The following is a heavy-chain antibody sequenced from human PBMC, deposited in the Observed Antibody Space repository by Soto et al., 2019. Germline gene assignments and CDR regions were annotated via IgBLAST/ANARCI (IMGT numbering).Heavy chain of an antibody. Sequence: GGYMRLSCAASGFTFSRYGMNWLRQAPGKGLEWVASISSSTSYVYYADSVKGRFSTSRDNAKNILYLEMYGLRTEDTAVYYCARDPSEGRVGNWFESWGQGTLVTVSS. V-gene: IGHV3-21*06. CDR2: ISSSTSYV. J-gene: IGHJ5*01. D-gene: IGHD2-2*01. CDR3: ARDPSEGRVGNWFES. CDR1: GFTFSRYG.